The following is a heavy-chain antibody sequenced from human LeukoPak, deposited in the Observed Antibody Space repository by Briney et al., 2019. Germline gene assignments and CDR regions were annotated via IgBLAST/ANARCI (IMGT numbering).Heavy chain of an antibody. D-gene: IGHD2-2*01. CDR2: IYYSGST. J-gene: IGHJ4*02. Sequence: PSETLSLTCTVSGGSISSYYWSWIRQPPGKGLEWIGYIYYSGSTYYNPSLKSRVTISVDTSKNQFSLKLSSVTAADTAVYYCARLIPVPDYWGQGTLVTVSS. CDR1: GGSISSYY. V-gene: IGHV4-59*12. CDR3: ARLIPVPDY.